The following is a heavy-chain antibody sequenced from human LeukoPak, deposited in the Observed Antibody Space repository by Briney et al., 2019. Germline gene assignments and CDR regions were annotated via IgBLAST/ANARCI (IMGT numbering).Heavy chain of an antibody. V-gene: IGHV4-39*01. CDR1: GGSISSSSYY. D-gene: IGHD3-10*01. CDR2: IYYSGST. J-gene: IGHJ3*02. Sequence: SETLSLTCTVSGGSISSSSYYWGWIRQPPGKGLEWIGSIYYSGSTYYNPSLKSRVTISVDTSKNQFSLKLSSVTAADTAVYYCARKEKVYYYGSGSYDAFDIWGQGTMVTVSS. CDR3: ARKEKVYYYGSGSYDAFDI.